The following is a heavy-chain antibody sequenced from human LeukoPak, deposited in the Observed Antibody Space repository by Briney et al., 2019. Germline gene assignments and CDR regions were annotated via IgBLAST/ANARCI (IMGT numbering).Heavy chain of an antibody. CDR3: AKRGHCSGGSCYYYFDY. D-gene: IGHD2-15*01. J-gene: IGHJ4*02. CDR1: GFIFSTYG. V-gene: IGHV3-23*01. CDR2: ISGSGGST. Sequence: PGGSLRLSCATSGFIFSTYGMSWVRQAPGKGLEWVSVISGSGGSTYYADSVKGRFTISRDNSKNTLYLQMNSVRGEDTAVYYCAKRGHCSGGSCYYYFDYWGQGTLVAVSS.